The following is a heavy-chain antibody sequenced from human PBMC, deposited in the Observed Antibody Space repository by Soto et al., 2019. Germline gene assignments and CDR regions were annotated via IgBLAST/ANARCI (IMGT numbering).Heavy chain of an antibody. V-gene: IGHV1-2*04. D-gene: IGHD5-12*01. CDR1: GYTFTGYY. CDR3: AREGSYSGYDSAFDI. J-gene: IGHJ3*02. Sequence: ASVKVSCKASGYTFTGYYMHWVRQAPGQGLEWMGWINPNSGGTNYAQKIQGWVTMTRDTSISTAYMELSRLRSDDTAVYYCAREGSYSGYDSAFDIWGQGTMVTVSS. CDR2: INPNSGGT.